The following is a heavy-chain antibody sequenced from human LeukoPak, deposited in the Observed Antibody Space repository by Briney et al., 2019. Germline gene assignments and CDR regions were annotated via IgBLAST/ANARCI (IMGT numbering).Heavy chain of an antibody. CDR3: ARSPMIVATATDY. V-gene: IGHV4-59*01. Sequence: SETLSLTCTVSGGSISSYYWSWIRQPPGKGLEWIGYIYYSGSTNYNPSLKSRVTISVDTSKNQFSLKLSSVTAADTAVYYCARSPMIVATATDYWGQGTLVTVSS. D-gene: IGHD5-12*01. CDR1: GGSISSYY. J-gene: IGHJ4*02. CDR2: IYYSGST.